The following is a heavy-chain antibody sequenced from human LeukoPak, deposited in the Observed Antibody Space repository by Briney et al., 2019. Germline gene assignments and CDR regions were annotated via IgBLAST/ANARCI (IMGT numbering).Heavy chain of an antibody. D-gene: IGHD5-24*01. CDR1: GYTFTSYY. CDR2: INPSGGST. CDR3: ARGRSRDGYKRNWFDP. J-gene: IGHJ5*02. V-gene: IGHV1-46*01. Sequence: ASVKVSCKASGYTFTSYYMHWVRQAPGQGLEWMGIINPSGGSTSYAQKFQGRVTMTRDMSTSTVYMELSSLRSEDTAVYYCARGRSRDGYKRNWFDPWGQGTLVTVSS.